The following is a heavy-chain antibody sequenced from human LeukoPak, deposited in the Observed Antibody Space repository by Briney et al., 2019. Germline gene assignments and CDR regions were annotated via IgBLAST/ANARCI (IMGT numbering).Heavy chain of an antibody. D-gene: IGHD1-1*01. V-gene: IGHV3-23*01. CDR3: AKATGTLGN. CDR1: GCTFSNYA. Sequence: GGSLRLFCAASGCTFSNYAMSWVRQAPGTGLEWVSTISNSDGNTYYADSVKGRFTISRDNSKNTLYLQMNSLTAEDTAIYYCAKATGTLGNWGQGTLVTVSS. CDR2: ISNSDGNT. J-gene: IGHJ4*02.